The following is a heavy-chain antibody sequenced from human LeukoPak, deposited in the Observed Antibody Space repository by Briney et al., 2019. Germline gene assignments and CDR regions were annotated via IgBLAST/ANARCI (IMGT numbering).Heavy chain of an antibody. CDR1: GFTLSSYE. CDR2: ISSSSSYI. CDR3: ARLRDGYKSGDDAFDI. J-gene: IGHJ3*02. V-gene: IGHV3-21*01. Sequence: GGSLRLSCAASGFTLSSYEMNWVRQAPGKGLEWVSSISSSSSYIYYADSVKGRFTISRDNAKNSLYLQMNSLRAEDTAVYYCARLRDGYKSGDDAFDIWGQGTMVTVSS. D-gene: IGHD5-24*01.